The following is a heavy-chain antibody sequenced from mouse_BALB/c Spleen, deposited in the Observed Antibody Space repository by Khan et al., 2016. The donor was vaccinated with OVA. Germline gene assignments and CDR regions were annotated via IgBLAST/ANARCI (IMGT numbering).Heavy chain of an antibody. Sequence: EVELVESGGGLVQPGGSLRISCATSGFTFTDYYMSWVRQPPGKALEWLGFIRNKAKDYTTEYRASVKGRFTISRDNSQSIVYLPNNTLRAEDSATYFWARETVVDIYWYFDVWGAGTTVTVSS. J-gene: IGHJ1*01. CDR3: ARETVVDIYWYFDV. D-gene: IGHD1-1*01. CDR1: GFTFTDYY. CDR2: IRNKAKDYTT. V-gene: IGHV7-3*02.